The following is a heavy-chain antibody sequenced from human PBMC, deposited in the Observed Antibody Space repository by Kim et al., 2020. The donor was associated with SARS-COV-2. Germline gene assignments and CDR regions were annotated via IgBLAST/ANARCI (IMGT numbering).Heavy chain of an antibody. J-gene: IGHJ3*02. Sequence: GGSLRLSCAASGFTFSSYWMSWVRQAPGKGLEWVANIKQDGSEKYYVDSVKGRFTISRDNAKNSLYLQMNSLRAEDTAVYYCARTYYDILTGSGDAFDIWGQGTMVTVSS. V-gene: IGHV3-7*03. CDR1: GFTFSSYW. CDR2: IKQDGSEK. CDR3: ARTYYDILTGSGDAFDI. D-gene: IGHD3-9*01.